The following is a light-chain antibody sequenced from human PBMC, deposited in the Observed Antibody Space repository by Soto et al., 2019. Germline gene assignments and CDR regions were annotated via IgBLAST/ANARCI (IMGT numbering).Light chain of an antibody. CDR1: DVGIYNY. V-gene: IGLV2-14*01. CDR2: EVS. J-gene: IGLJ1*01. Sequence: DVGIYNYVSWYQQHPGKVPKLIIYEVSNRPSGVSNRFSGSKSGNTASLTISGLQAEDEADYYCSSYTTSSTRVFGTGTKVTVL. CDR3: SSYTTSSTRV.